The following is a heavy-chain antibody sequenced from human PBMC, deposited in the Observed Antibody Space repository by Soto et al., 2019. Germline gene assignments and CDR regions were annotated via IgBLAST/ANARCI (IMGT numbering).Heavy chain of an antibody. CDR2: IYPGDSDT. CDR3: GKKERKLGRHYSSGMDV. D-gene: IGHD1-1*01. CDR1: GYSFTSYW. Sequence: PGESLKISCKGSGYSFTSYWIGWVRQMPGKGLEWMGIIYPGDSDTRYSPSFQGQVTISADKSISTAYLQWSSLKASDTAMYYCGKKERKLGRHYSSGMDVWGKGTRATSS. V-gene: IGHV5-51*01. J-gene: IGHJ6*04.